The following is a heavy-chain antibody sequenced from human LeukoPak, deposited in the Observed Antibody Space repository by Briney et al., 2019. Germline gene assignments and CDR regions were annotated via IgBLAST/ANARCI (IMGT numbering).Heavy chain of an antibody. CDR2: ISSSSSYT. V-gene: IGHV3-11*03. CDR3: ARRYCSSTSCYPYGMDV. J-gene: IGHJ6*02. CDR1: GFTFKNAW. D-gene: IGHD2-2*01. Sequence: GGSLRLSCAASGFTFKNAWMGWVRQAPGKGLEWVSYISSSSSYTNYADSVKGRFTISRDNAKNSLYLQMNSLRAEDTAVYYCARRYCSSTSCYPYGMDVWGQGTTVTVSS.